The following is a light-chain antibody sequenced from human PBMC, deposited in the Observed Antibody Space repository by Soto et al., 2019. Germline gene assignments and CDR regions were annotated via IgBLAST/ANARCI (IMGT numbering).Light chain of an antibody. CDR2: EVS. Sequence: QSALTQPASVSGSPGQSITISCTGTSSDVGSYNLVSWYQQHPGKAPELMIYEVSKRPSGVSNRFSGSKSGNTASLTISGLQAEEEADYYCFSYAGSSTFVVFGGGTKLTVL. CDR1: SSDVGSYNL. CDR3: FSYAGSSTFVV. J-gene: IGLJ2*01. V-gene: IGLV2-23*02.